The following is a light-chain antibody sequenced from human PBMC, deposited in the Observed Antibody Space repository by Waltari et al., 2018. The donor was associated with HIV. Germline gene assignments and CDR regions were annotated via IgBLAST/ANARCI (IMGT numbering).Light chain of an antibody. CDR1: QSVLYSSNNKHY. V-gene: IGKV4-1*01. CDR2: WAS. J-gene: IGKJ2*01. CDR3: QQYYSTPYT. Sequence: DIVMTQPPDSLAVSLGERAPINCNSSQSVLYSSNNKHYLTWYQQKPGQPPKLLIYWASTRESGVPDRFSGSGSGTDFTLTISSLQAEDVAVYYCQQYYSTPYTFGQGTKLEIK.